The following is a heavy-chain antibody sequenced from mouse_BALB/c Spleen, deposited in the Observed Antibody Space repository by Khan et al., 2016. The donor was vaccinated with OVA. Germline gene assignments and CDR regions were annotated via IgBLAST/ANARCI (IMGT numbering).Heavy chain of an antibody. CDR3: TRFGYLFAY. D-gene: IGHD2-2*01. CDR1: GYTFTSYW. CDR2: IYPGNSDT. V-gene: IGHV1-5*01. Sequence: VQLQQSGTVLARPGTSVKMSCKASGYTFTSYWMHWVKQRPGQGLEWIGAIYPGNSDTSYNQKFKGNAKLTAVTSTSTAYMELSSLTNEDSAVYYCTRFGYLFAYWGQGTLVTVSA. J-gene: IGHJ3*01.